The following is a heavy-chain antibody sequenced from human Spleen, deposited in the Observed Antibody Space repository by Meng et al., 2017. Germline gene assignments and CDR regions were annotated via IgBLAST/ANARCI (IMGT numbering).Heavy chain of an antibody. CDR2: IDTKTGSP. D-gene: IGHD2-2*01. CDR1: RSTLTSLA. J-gene: IGHJ4*02. V-gene: IGHV7-4-1*02. CDR3: TRDGYSDCSRTSCFDY. Sequence: GASLTVSGTASRSTLTSLAINWLRQAPGKGLEWMGWIDTKTGSPRYAQGFKGRLVFTSDTSVSTAYLEISGLKADDTAVYYCTRDGYSDCSRTSCFDYWGQGTLVTVSS.